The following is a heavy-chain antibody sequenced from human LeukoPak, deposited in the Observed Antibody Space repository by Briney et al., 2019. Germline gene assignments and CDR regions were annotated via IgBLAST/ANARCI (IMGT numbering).Heavy chain of an antibody. J-gene: IGHJ6*03. V-gene: IGHV4-34*01. CDR2: INHSGST. CDR1: GGFFSGYY. Sequence: SETLSLTCAVYGGFFSGYYWSWIRQPPGKGLEWIGEINHSGSTNYNPSLKSRVTISVDTSKNQFSLKLSSVTAADTAVYYCARGLREFGYYYYHMDVWGKGTTVTVSS. D-gene: IGHD3-10*01. CDR3: ARGLREFGYYYYHMDV.